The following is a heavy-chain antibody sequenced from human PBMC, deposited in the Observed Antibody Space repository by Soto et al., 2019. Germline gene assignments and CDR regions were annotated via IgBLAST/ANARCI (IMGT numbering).Heavy chain of an antibody. CDR2: ISAYNGNT. D-gene: IGHD3-10*01. CDR3: ASDNRRGSGSIPAY. Sequence: QVQLVQSGAEVKKPGASVKVSCKASGYTFTSYGISWVRQAPGQGLEWMGWISAYNGNTKYAQKLQGRVTMTTDTSTSTGEMELRSLRSADTAVYYCASDNRRGSGSIPAYWGQGTLVTVS. J-gene: IGHJ4*02. V-gene: IGHV1-18*01. CDR1: GYTFTSYG.